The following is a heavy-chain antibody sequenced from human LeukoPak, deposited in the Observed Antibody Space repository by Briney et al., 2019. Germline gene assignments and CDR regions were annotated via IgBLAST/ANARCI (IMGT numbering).Heavy chain of an antibody. J-gene: IGHJ3*02. Sequence: PGGSLRLSCAASGFTVSSNYMSWVRQAPGKGLEWVSVIYSGGSTYYADSVKGRFTISRDNSKNTLYLQMNSLRAEDTAVYYCAGQLELDAFDIWGQGTMVTVSP. D-gene: IGHD1-26*01. CDR1: GFTVSSNY. CDR3: AGQLELDAFDI. CDR2: IYSGGST. V-gene: IGHV3-66*04.